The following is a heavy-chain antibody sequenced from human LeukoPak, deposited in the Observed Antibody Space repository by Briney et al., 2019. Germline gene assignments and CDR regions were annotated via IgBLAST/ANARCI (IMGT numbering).Heavy chain of an antibody. CDR1: GGTFSSFA. J-gene: IGHJ5*02. CDR2: IIPIFVTP. Sequence: SVKVSCKASGGTFSSFAINWVRQAPGQGLEWMGGIIPIFVTPNYAQKFQGRVTITADESTSTAYMELSSLRSEDTAVYYCVRDRREEYSSSRFDPWGQGALVTVSS. D-gene: IGHD6-6*01. CDR3: VRDRREEYSSSRFDP. V-gene: IGHV1-69*13.